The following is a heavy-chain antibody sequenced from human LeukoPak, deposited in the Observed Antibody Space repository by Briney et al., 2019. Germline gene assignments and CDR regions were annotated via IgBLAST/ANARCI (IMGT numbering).Heavy chain of an antibody. V-gene: IGHV4-59*11. Sequence: SETLSLTCTVSGGSISSHYWRWIRQPPGKGLEWIGYIYYSGSTNYNPSLKSRVTISVDTSKNQFSLKLSSVTAADTAVYYCARVRGSYQYYFDYWGQGTLVTVSS. D-gene: IGHD1-26*01. J-gene: IGHJ4*02. CDR3: ARVRGSYQYYFDY. CDR2: IYYSGST. CDR1: GGSISSHY.